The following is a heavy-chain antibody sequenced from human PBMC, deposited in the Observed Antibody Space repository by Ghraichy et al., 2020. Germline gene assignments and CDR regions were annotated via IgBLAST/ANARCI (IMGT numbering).Heavy chain of an antibody. Sequence: ASVKVSCKASGYTFTGYYMHWVRQAPGQGLEWMGWINPNSGGTNYAQKFQGWVTMTRDTSISTAYMELSRLRSHDTAVYYCARSGYCSGGSCYSGAYYYYGMDVWGKGTTVTVSS. D-gene: IGHD2-15*01. CDR3: ARSGYCSGGSCYSGAYYYYGMDV. CDR1: GYTFTGYY. J-gene: IGHJ6*04. CDR2: INPNSGGT. V-gene: IGHV1-2*04.